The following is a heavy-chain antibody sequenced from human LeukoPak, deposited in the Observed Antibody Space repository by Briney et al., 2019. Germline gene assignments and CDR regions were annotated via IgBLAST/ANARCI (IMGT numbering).Heavy chain of an antibody. J-gene: IGHJ4*02. CDR1: GFTFSSYG. CDR3: AKDQRDSSGFYYFDY. Sequence: PGGSLRLSCAASGFTFSSYGMHWVRQAPGKGLEWVAVISYDGSNKYYADSVKGRFTISRDNSKNTLYLQMNSLRAEDTAVYYCAKDQRDSSGFYYFDYWGQGTLVTVSS. CDR2: ISYDGSNK. V-gene: IGHV3-30*18. D-gene: IGHD3-22*01.